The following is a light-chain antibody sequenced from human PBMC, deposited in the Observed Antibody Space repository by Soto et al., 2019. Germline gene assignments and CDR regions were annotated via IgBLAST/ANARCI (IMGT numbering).Light chain of an antibody. CDR2: GAS. CDR1: ESISTW. V-gene: IGKV1-5*03. J-gene: IGKJ1*01. CDR3: QQYSRLWS. Sequence: DIQMTQSPSSLSASVGDRVTITCRASESISTWLAWYQQKPGKAPKLLIYGASSLEGGVPPRFSGYGSGAEFAITISSLQRDDFGIYYCQQYSRLWSFGQGTKVEIE.